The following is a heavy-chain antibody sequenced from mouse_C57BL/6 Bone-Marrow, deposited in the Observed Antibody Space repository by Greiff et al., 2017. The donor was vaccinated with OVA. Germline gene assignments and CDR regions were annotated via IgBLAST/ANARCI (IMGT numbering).Heavy chain of an antibody. D-gene: IGHD1-1*01. CDR2: SRNKANDYTT. V-gene: IGHV7-1*01. J-gene: IGHJ4*01. CDR1: GFTFSDFY. Sequence: EVKLMESGGGLVQSGRSLRLSCATSGFTFSDFYMEWVRQAPGKGLEWIAASRNKANDYTTEYSASVKGRFIVSRDTSQSILYLQMNALRAEDTAIYYCARDATTSHYYAMDYWGQGTSVTVSS. CDR3: ARDATTSHYYAMDY.